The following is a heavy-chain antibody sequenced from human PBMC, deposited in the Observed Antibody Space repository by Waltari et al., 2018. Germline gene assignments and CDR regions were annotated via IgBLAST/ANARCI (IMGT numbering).Heavy chain of an antibody. CDR3: ARDSGIPGAYGAHREFDY. CDR2: GSAYNGNT. CDR1: GYPFTSFG. V-gene: IGHV1-18*01. J-gene: IGHJ4*02. D-gene: IGHD4-17*01. Sequence: QVQLVQSGAEVKKPGASVKVSCKASGYPFTSFGSSWVRQAPVQGLEWMGWGSAYNGNTNLAQKLQGRVTMTTDSSTSTAYMELRSLRSDDTAVFYCARDSGIPGAYGAHREFDYWGQGTLVTVSS.